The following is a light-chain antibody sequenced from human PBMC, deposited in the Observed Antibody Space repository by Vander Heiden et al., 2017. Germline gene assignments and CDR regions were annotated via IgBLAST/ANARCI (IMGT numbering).Light chain of an antibody. CDR2: DDN. J-gene: IGLJ1*01. V-gene: IGLV1-44*01. CDR1: SSSIGSDT. Sequence: QSVLTQPPSASGTPGQRVTISCSGSSSSIGSDTVHWYQQLPETAPKLLIYDDNQRASGVPDRFSGSKSGTSASLAISGLQSEDEADYYCAAWTDSLNAYVFGTGTGVTVL. CDR3: AAWTDSLNAYV.